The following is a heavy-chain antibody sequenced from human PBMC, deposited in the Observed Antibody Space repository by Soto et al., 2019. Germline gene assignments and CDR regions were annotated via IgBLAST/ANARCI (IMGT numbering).Heavy chain of an antibody. V-gene: IGHV5-51*01. CDR1: GYNFAGYW. Sequence: GESLKISCKGSGYNFAGYWIAWVRQMPGKGLELMGIICPSDSDTRYRPSFQGQVTISADKSISSAYLQWSSLRASDTAMYYCARGGVSTRTFDYWGQGTPVTVS. D-gene: IGHD3-3*01. J-gene: IGHJ4*02. CDR3: ARGGVSTRTFDY. CDR2: ICPSDSDT.